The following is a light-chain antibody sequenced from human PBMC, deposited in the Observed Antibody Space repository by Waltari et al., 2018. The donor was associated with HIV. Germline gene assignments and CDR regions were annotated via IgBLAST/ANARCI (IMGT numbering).Light chain of an antibody. CDR1: SSDVGAFKY. CDR3: SSYAGSSMSYA. J-gene: IGLJ1*01. V-gene: IGLV2-8*01. CDR2: DVT. Sequence: QSALTQPPSASGSPGQSVSISCTGASSDVGAFKYVPWYHQHPCEAPKLVIYDVTRRPSGVPDRFSGSKSGNTASLTVSGLQAEDEAHYYCSSYAGSSMSYAFGTGTKVTVL.